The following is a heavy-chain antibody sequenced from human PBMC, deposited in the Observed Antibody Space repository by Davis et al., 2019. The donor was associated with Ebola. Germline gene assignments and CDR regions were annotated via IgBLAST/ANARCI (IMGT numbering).Heavy chain of an antibody. D-gene: IGHD3-3*01. CDR2: ISAYNGNT. J-gene: IGHJ4*02. Sequence: ASVKVSCKASGYTFTGYYIHWVRQAPGQGLEWMGWISAYNGNTNYAQKLQGRVTMTTDTSTSTAYMELRSLRSDDTAVYYCARVRHYDFWSGYRPDGPLSLDYWGQGTLVTVSS. V-gene: IGHV1-18*04. CDR3: ARVRHYDFWSGYRPDGPLSLDY. CDR1: GYTFTGYY.